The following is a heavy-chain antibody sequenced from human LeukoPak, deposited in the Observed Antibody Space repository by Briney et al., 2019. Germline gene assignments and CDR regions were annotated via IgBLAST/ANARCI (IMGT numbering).Heavy chain of an antibody. CDR2: IYYSGST. V-gene: IGHV4-39*01. J-gene: IGHJ4*02. D-gene: IGHD2-2*01. CDR1: GGSISSSSYY. Sequence: KTSETLSLTCTVSGGSISSSSYYRGWIRQPPGKGLEWIGSIYYSGSTYYNPSLKSRVTISVDTSKNQFSLKLSSVTAADTAVYYCARMVIGDIVVVPAATYYFDYWGQGTLVTVSS. CDR3: ARMVIGDIVVVPAATYYFDY.